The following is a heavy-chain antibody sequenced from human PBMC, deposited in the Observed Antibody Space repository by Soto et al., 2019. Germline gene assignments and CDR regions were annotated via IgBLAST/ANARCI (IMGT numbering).Heavy chain of an antibody. V-gene: IGHV1-18*01. CDR1: GYTFTSYG. J-gene: IGHJ5*02. D-gene: IGHD3-3*01. CDR2: ISAYNGNT. Sequence: ASVKVSCKASGYTFTSYGISWVRQAPGQGLEWMGWISAYNGNTNYAQKLQGRVTMTTDTSTSTAYMELRSLRSDDTAVYYCARDGGSQYYDFWSGYYDWFDPWGQGTLVTVSS. CDR3: ARDGGSQYYDFWSGYYDWFDP.